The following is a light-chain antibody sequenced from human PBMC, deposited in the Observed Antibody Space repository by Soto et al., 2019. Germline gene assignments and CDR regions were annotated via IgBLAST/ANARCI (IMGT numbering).Light chain of an antibody. J-gene: IGLJ1*01. CDR3: QSHDSSDYV. CDR1: SGSIGSNY. Sequence: NFMLTQPHSVSESPGRAVTISCTRTSGSIGSNYVQWCQQRPGSAPTIVIYEDYERPSGVPDRFSASIDSSSNSASLTISXLKTEDEADYYCQSHDSSDYVFGTGTKVTVL. CDR2: EDY. V-gene: IGLV6-57*04.